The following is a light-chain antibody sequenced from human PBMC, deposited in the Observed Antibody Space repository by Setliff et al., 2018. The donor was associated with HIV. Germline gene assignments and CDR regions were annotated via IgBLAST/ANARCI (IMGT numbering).Light chain of an antibody. V-gene: IGLV2-14*01. CDR2: EVR. J-gene: IGLJ1*01. CDR1: SSDVGGYNY. Sequence: QSALTQPASVSGSPGQSITISCTGTSSDVGGYNYVSWYQQHPGKAPKLIIYEVRDRPSGVSNRFSGSKSGNTASLTISGLQAEDEADYYCSSYTSSNTFYVFGTGTKVTVL. CDR3: SSYTSSNTFYV.